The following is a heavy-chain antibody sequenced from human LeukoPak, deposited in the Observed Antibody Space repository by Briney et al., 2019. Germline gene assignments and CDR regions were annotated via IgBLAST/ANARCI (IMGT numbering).Heavy chain of an antibody. CDR2: INAGNGNT. D-gene: IGHD2-15*01. V-gene: IGHV1-3*01. CDR3: TRDVDGASSGCCSPTCAGVDV. CDR1: GYIFISYA. J-gene: IGHJ6*02. Sequence: ASVKVSCKASGYIFISYAMHWVRQAPGQRLEWMGWINAGNGNTKYSQKFQGRVTITRDTSARTVYMELSSLRSEDTATYYCTRDVDGASSGCCSPTCAGVDVWGQGTTVTVSS.